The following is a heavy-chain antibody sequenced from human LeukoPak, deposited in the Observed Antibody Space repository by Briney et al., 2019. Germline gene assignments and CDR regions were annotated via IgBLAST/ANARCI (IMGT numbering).Heavy chain of an antibody. Sequence: LTGGSLRLSCAASGFTFSSYAMSWVRQAPGKGLEWVSGINWKTGNGIYADSVKGRFTISRDNAKNSLYLQMSGLRAEDTALYYCTRRAARWQFDLWGRGTLLTVSS. V-gene: IGHV3-20*04. CDR1: GFTFSSYA. D-gene: IGHD5-24*01. CDR2: INWKTGNG. J-gene: IGHJ2*01. CDR3: TRRAARWQFDL.